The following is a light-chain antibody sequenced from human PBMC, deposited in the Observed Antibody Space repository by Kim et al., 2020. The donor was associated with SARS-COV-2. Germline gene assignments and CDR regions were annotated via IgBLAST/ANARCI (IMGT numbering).Light chain of an antibody. Sequence: GQTVTISCPGSSSNIGSNTVNWYQQLPGTAPKLLIDSNNQRPSGVPDRLSGSKSGTSASLAISGLQSEDEADYYCATWDDSLNGCVFGTGTKVTVL. CDR1: SSNIGSNT. V-gene: IGLV1-44*01. J-gene: IGLJ1*01. CDR2: SNN. CDR3: ATWDDSLNGCV.